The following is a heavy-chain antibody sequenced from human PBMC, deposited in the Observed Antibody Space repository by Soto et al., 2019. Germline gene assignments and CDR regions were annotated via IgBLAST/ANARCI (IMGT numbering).Heavy chain of an antibody. Sequence: PSETLSLTCTVSGGSISSSSYYWGWIRQPPGKGLEWIGSIYYSGSTYYNPSLKSRVTISVDTSKNQFSLKLSSVTAADTAVYYCARHEQWLVRVWWFDPWGQGTLVTVSS. CDR3: ARHEQWLVRVWWFDP. CDR1: GGSISSSSYY. D-gene: IGHD6-19*01. V-gene: IGHV4-39*01. CDR2: IYYSGST. J-gene: IGHJ5*02.